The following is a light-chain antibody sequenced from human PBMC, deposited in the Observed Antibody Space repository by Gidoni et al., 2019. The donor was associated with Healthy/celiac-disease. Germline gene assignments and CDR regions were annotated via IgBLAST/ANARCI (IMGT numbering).Light chain of an antibody. Sequence: QSVLTQPPSASGAPGQGVTISCSGSSSTIGSNTVNWYQQLPGTAPKLLIYRNNQRPSGVPDRFSGSKSGTSASLAISGLQSEDEADYYCAAWDDSLNGWVFGGGTKLTVL. CDR3: AAWDDSLNGWV. CDR1: SSTIGSNT. CDR2: RNN. V-gene: IGLV1-44*01. J-gene: IGLJ3*02.